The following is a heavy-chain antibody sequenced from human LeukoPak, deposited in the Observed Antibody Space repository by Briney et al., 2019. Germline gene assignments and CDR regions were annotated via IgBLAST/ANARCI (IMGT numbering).Heavy chain of an antibody. CDR2: IYSSGSS. V-gene: IGHV4-61*02. CDR3: ARDMTGSGWNDDFDM. Sequence: SETLSLTCSVSGGSIRSESYYWSWIRQPAGKGLEWIGRIYSSGSSKFNPSLKSRVTISIDTSKNQFSLNLSSVTAADTAVYYCARDMTGSGWNDDFDMWGQGTMVTVSS. D-gene: IGHD6-19*01. CDR1: GGSIRSESYY. J-gene: IGHJ3*02.